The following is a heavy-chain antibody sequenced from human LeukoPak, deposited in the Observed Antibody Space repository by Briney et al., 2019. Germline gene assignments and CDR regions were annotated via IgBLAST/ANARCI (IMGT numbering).Heavy chain of an antibody. Sequence: SETLSLTCTVSGGSISSYYWSWIRQPPGKGLEWIGYIYYSGSTNYNPSLKSRVTISVDTSKNQFSLKLSSVTAADTAVYYCARVHRLPSNYFDYWGQGTLVTVSS. CDR2: IYYSGST. D-gene: IGHD1-1*01. CDR1: GGSISSYY. V-gene: IGHV4-59*01. CDR3: ARVHRLPSNYFDY. J-gene: IGHJ4*02.